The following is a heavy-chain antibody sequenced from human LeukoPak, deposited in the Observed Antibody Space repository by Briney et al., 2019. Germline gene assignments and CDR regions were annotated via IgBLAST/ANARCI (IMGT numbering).Heavy chain of an antibody. CDR1: GFTFSSYS. CDR3: ARDYPLAAPGSGGMDV. D-gene: IGHD6-13*01. CDR2: ISGSSSII. J-gene: IGHJ6*02. Sequence: PGGSLRLSCAASGFTFSSYSMNWVRQAPGRGLEWVSYISGSSSIIYYADSMKGRFTVSRDNAKNSLFLQMNSLRGEDTAVYYCARDYPLAAPGSGGMDVWGQGTTVTVSS. V-gene: IGHV3-48*04.